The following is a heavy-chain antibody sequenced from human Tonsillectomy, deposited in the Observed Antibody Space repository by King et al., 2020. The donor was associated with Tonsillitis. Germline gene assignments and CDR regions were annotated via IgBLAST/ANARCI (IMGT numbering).Heavy chain of an antibody. Sequence: VQLVESGGGVVQPGRSLRLSCAASGFTFSSYVMHWVRQAPGKGLEWVAVIWYYGSNKYYANSVKGRFTIPRENSKNTLFLQMNSLGAEDTAVYYCARGEVVVVDYYYMDVWGKGTTVTVSS. D-gene: IGHD2-15*01. CDR1: GFTFSSYV. CDR3: ARGEVVVVDYYYMDV. V-gene: IGHV3-33*01. J-gene: IGHJ6*03. CDR2: IWYYGSNK.